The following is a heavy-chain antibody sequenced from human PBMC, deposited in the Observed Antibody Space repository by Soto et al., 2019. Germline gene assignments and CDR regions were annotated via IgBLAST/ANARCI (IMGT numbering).Heavy chain of an antibody. Sequence: SGTLSLTCAVSGGSISISNWWSWVRQPPGKGLEWIGEIYHSGSTNYNPSLKSRVTISVDKSKNQFSLRLSSVTAADTAVYYCARSPDSSGYYPRWYYYGMDVWGQGTTVTVSS. D-gene: IGHD3-22*01. CDR2: IYHSGST. CDR1: GGSISISNW. V-gene: IGHV4-4*02. J-gene: IGHJ6*02. CDR3: ARSPDSSGYYPRWYYYGMDV.